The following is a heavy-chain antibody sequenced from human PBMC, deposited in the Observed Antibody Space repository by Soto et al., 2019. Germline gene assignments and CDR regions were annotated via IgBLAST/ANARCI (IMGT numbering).Heavy chain of an antibody. V-gene: IGHV3-23*01. J-gene: IGHJ2*01. CDR3: AKSLPSQDNTCWHVWYWYFDL. CDR2: ISGSAGNT. Sequence: EVQLLESGGGLVQPGGSLRLSCAASGFTFNNYAMSWVRQAPGKGLEWVSSISGSAGNTYYADSVKGRFTISRDNSKNTLFLQINRMRAEDTAVYYCAKSLPSQDNTCWHVWYWYFDLWGRGTMVTVSS. CDR1: GFTFNNYA. D-gene: IGHD3-16*01.